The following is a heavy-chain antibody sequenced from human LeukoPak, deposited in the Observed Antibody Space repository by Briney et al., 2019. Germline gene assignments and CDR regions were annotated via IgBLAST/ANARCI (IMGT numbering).Heavy chain of an antibody. Sequence: PSETLSLTCTVSGGSISSSSYYWGWIRQPPGKGLEWIGSIYYSGSTYYNPSLKSRVTISVDTSKNQFSLKLSSVTAADTAVYYCASPYYYDSSGYYPGYWGQGTLVTVSS. CDR3: ASPYYYDSSGYYPGY. CDR1: GGSISSSSYY. V-gene: IGHV4-39*01. CDR2: IYYSGST. J-gene: IGHJ4*02. D-gene: IGHD3-22*01.